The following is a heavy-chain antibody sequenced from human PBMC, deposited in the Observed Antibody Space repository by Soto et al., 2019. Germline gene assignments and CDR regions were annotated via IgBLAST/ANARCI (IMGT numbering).Heavy chain of an antibody. CDR1: GGSISTNENY. J-gene: IGHJ5*02. CDR3: ARLSIGVASTPNWFEP. D-gene: IGHD6-19*01. V-gene: IGHV4-31*03. Sequence: QVQLQESGPGLVKPSQTLSLTCTVSGGSISTNENYWSWIRQHPGKGLEWIGYIYYSGSTSYNPSLKSRVSISLDTSKNQFSLRLTSVTAADTAVYYCARLSIGVASTPNWFEPWGQGTLVSVSS. CDR2: IYYSGST.